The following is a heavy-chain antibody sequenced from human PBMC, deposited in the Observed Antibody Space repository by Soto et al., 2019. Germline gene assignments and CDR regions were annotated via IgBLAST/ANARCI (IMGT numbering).Heavy chain of an antibody. CDR1: GGSIISYY. D-gene: IGHD3-3*01. V-gene: IGHV4-59*01. CDR2: SYYSGST. J-gene: IGHJ4*02. Sequence: QVQLQESGPGLVKPSETLSLTCTVSGGSIISYYWSWIRQTPGRGLAWIGYSYYSGSTDYNPSLKSRVTISVDTSKNQFSLKLSSVTAADTAVYYCARSGVVGYYFDYWGQGTLVTVSS. CDR3: ARSGVVGYYFDY.